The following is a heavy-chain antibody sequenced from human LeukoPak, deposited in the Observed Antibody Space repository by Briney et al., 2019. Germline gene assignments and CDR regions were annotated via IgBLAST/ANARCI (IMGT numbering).Heavy chain of an antibody. CDR2: ISGGGTTI. D-gene: IGHD5-18*01. V-gene: IGHV3-11*01. CDR1: GFTFSDFF. J-gene: IGHJ4*02. CDR3: AREPLWVGATGGGY. Sequence: GGSLRLSCAASGFTFSDFFMTWIRQAPGKGLEWVSYISGGGTTIYYADSVRGRFTVSRDNARNSLHLQMNSLRAEDTAIYFCAREPLWVGATGGGYWGQGALVTVSS.